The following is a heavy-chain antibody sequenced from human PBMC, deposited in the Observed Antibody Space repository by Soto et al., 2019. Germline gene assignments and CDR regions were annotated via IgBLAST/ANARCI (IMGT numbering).Heavy chain of an antibody. Sequence: QLQLQESGPGLVKPSETLSLTCTVSGCSISRSSYYWGWIRQPPGKGLEWIGSIYYSGSTYYNPSLKSRVTISGDTSKNQFSLKLSSVTAADTAVYYCARHDWNGVDYWGQGTLGTVSS. CDR3: ARHDWNGVDY. CDR1: GCSISRSSYY. D-gene: IGHD1-1*01. J-gene: IGHJ4*02. CDR2: IYYSGST. V-gene: IGHV4-39*01.